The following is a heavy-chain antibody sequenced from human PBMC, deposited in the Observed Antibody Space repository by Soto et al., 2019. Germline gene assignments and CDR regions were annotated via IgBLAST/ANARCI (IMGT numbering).Heavy chain of an antibody. D-gene: IGHD2-15*01. J-gene: IGHJ4*02. V-gene: IGHV3-21*01. CDR3: ARDLGVALATLTLDY. CDR2: ITSDSSNV. CDR1: GFTFSTYS. Sequence: GGSLRLSCAATGFTFSTYSMNWVRQAPGKGLEWVSYITSDSSNVHYADSVKGRFTISRDNAKNSLSLQMNTLRAEDTAVYYCARDLGVALATLTLDYWGQGTLVTVSS.